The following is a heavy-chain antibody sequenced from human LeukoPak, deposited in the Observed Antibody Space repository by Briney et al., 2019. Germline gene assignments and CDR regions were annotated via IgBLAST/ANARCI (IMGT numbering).Heavy chain of an antibody. Sequence: GGSLRLSCAASGFTFSDYWMSWVRQAPGKGLEWVANIKEDGSEKNYVDSVKGRCTISRDNAKSSLYLQMNSLRAEDTAVYYCARERRYNWNDVPPGHWGQGTLVTVSS. CDR2: IKEDGSEK. CDR1: GFTFSDYW. CDR3: ARERRYNWNDVPPGH. V-gene: IGHV3-7*01. D-gene: IGHD1-20*01. J-gene: IGHJ4*02.